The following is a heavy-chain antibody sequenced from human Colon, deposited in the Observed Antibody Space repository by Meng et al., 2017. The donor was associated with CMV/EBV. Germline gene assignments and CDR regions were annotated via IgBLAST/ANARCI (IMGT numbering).Heavy chain of an antibody. CDR2: IGRGSGA. V-gene: IGHV3-23*01. CDR1: GFTFTSYD. CDR3: ARDRWFTF. J-gene: IGHJ4*02. D-gene: IGHD2-15*01. Sequence: EVRLLEAGGGLGQPRGSMRLFCAASGFTFTSYDMSWVRQAPGKGLEWVSTIGRGSGANYADSVKGRFTMSRDNSKNTVYLEMNNLRAEDTAIYYCARDRWFTFWGQGVLVTVSS.